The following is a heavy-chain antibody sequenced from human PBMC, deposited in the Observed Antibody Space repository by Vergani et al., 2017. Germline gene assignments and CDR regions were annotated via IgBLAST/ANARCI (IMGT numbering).Heavy chain of an antibody. CDR1: GYTFTDYF. J-gene: IGHJ4*02. V-gene: IGHV1-2*02. CDR2: INPNSGGT. Sequence: QVQLVQSGAEVKKPWASVKVSCKASGYTFTDYFMHWVRQAPGQGLEWIGWINPNSGGTNDAQKFQGRVTMTRDTSISTAYMELSNLRSDDTAVYYCASGGTSYNRDYFDYWGQGTLVTVSS. CDR3: ASGGTSYNRDYFDY. D-gene: IGHD2-15*01.